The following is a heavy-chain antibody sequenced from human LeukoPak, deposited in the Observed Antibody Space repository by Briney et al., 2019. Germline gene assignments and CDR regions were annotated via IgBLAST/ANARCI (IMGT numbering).Heavy chain of an antibody. CDR2: ISSSSSYI. V-gene: IGHV3-21*01. Sequence: GGSLRLSCAASGFTFSSYSMNWVRQAPGKGLEWVSSISSSSSYIYYADSVKGRFTISRDSANNSLYLQMNSLRAEDTAVYYCARGAAAAALNWFDPWGQGTLVTVSS. CDR1: GFTFSSYS. CDR3: ARGAAAAALNWFDP. D-gene: IGHD6-13*01. J-gene: IGHJ5*02.